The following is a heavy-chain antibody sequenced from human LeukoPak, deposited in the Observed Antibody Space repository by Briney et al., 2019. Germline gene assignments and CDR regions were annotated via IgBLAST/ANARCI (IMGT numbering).Heavy chain of an antibody. CDR1: GYSFITYW. CDR3: ARLLRPSTVYDAFDI. D-gene: IGHD4-17*01. Sequence: GESLKISCKTSGYSFITYWIGWVREMPGNGLEWRGVIFPPNSDTRYNPSLQGQVTISADKSSKTVYLELSNLKASDTAMYYCARLLRPSTVYDAFDIWGQGTMVTVSS. CDR2: IFPPNSDT. J-gene: IGHJ3*02. V-gene: IGHV5-51*01.